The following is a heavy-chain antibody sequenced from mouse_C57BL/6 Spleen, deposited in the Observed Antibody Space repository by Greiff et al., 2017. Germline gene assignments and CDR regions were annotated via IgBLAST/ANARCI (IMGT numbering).Heavy chain of an antibody. CDR3: ARIYYDYDVDLFAY. CDR1: GIDFSRYW. J-gene: IGHJ3*01. V-gene: IGHV4-1*01. CDR2: INPDSSTI. Sequence: EVQLQESGGGLVQPGGSLKLSCAASGIDFSRYWMSWVRRAPGKGLEWIGEINPDSSTINYAPSLKDKFIISRDNAKNTLYLQMSKVRSEDTALYYCARIYYDYDVDLFAYWGQGTLVTVSA. D-gene: IGHD2-4*01.